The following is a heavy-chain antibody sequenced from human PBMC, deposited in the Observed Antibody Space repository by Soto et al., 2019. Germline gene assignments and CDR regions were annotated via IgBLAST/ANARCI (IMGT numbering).Heavy chain of an antibody. CDR1: GYTFTGYY. D-gene: IGHD3-10*01. CDR2: INPNSGGT. V-gene: IGHV1-2*04. Sequence: ASVKVSCKASGYTFTGYYMHWVRQAPGQGLEWMGWINPNSGGTNYAQKFQGWVTMTRDTSISTAYMELSRLRSDDTAVHYCARSKDYYGSGSRYYYYYGMDVWGQGTTVTVSS. J-gene: IGHJ6*02. CDR3: ARSKDYYGSGSRYYYYYGMDV.